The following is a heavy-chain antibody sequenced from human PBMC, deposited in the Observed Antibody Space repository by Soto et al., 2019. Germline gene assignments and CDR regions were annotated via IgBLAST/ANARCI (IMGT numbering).Heavy chain of an antibody. Sequence: VASVKVSCKASGYTFTSYGISWVRQAPGQGLEWMGWISAYNGNTNYAQKLQGRVTMTTDTSTSTAYMELRSLRSDDTAVYYCARARGPADYRKMYYYYYYMDVWGKGTTVTVSS. CDR1: GYTFTSYG. V-gene: IGHV1-18*01. J-gene: IGHJ6*03. D-gene: IGHD4-4*01. CDR3: ARARGPADYRKMYYYYYYMDV. CDR2: ISAYNGNT.